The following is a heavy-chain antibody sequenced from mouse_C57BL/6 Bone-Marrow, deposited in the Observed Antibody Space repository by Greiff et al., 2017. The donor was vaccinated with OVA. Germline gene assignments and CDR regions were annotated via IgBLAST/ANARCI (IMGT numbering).Heavy chain of an antibody. Sequence: QVQLKQSGPGLVAPSQSLSITCTVSGFSLTSYGVDWVRQPPGKGLEWLGVICGGGSTNYNSALMSRLSISKNNSTSQVLLKMNSLQTDDTAMYYCAKRSLRFDAMDYWGQGTSVTVSS. D-gene: IGHD6-2*01. V-gene: IGHV2-9*01. CDR3: AKRSLRFDAMDY. CDR2: ICGGGST. CDR1: GFSLTSYG. J-gene: IGHJ4*01.